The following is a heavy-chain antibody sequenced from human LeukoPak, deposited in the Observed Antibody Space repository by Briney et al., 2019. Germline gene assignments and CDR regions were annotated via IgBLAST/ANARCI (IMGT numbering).Heavy chain of an antibody. Sequence: SETLSLTCAVYGGSFSVYYWSWIRQPPEKGLEWIGEINHSGSTNYNPSLKSRVTISVDTSKNQFSLKLSSVTAADTAVYYCARGSSGWPFDYWGQGTLVTVSS. CDR3: ARGSSGWPFDY. CDR2: INHSGST. J-gene: IGHJ4*02. D-gene: IGHD6-19*01. CDR1: GGSFSVYY. V-gene: IGHV4-34*01.